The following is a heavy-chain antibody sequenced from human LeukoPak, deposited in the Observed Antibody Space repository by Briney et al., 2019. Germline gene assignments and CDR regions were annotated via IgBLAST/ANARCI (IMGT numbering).Heavy chain of an antibody. D-gene: IGHD5-24*01. Sequence: GSLRLSCAASGFTFTNYAMTWVRQAPGKGLEWVASIKQDGSQKFYVDSVKGRFTISRDNAENSLYLQMNSLRAEDTAVYYCARGGNNYVHFDYWGQGTLVTVSS. CDR3: ARGGNNYVHFDY. V-gene: IGHV3-7*04. CDR1: GFTFTNYA. J-gene: IGHJ4*02. CDR2: IKQDGSQK.